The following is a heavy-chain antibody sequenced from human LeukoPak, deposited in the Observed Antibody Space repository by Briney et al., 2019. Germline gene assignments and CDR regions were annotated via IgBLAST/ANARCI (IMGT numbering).Heavy chain of an antibody. CDR3: ARSDDESYSSGWYWFDP. CDR2: ISYDGSNK. Sequence: GGSLRLSCAASGFTFSSYAMHWVRQAPGKGLEWVAVISYDGSNKYYAESVKGRFTISRDNSKNTLYLRMNSLRAEDTAVYYCARSDDESYSSGWYWFDPWGQGTLVTVSS. J-gene: IGHJ5*02. D-gene: IGHD6-19*01. CDR1: GFTFSSYA. V-gene: IGHV3-30-3*01.